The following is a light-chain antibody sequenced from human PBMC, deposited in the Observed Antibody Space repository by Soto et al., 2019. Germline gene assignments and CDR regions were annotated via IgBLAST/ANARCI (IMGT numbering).Light chain of an antibody. V-gene: IGKV1-16*02. CDR3: QQYHSWPAT. J-gene: IGKJ4*01. CDR1: QDIGNF. Sequence: DIQMTQSPSSLSASVGDTVTIICRASQDIGNFFAWFQQKPGTAPKSLISAASSLQSGVPSKFSVSGSGTDINLTINSLQPEDVATYYCQQYHSWPATFGGGTKVEI. CDR2: AAS.